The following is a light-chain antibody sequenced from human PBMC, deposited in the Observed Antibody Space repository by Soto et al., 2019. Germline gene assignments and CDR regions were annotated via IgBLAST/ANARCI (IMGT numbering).Light chain of an antibody. CDR3: QKYNSAPQT. V-gene: IGKV1-27*01. Sequence: DIQMTQSPSSLSASVGDRVTITCRASQDISNYLAWYQQKPEKVPKLLIYAAFTLQSGVPSRFSGSGSGTDFTLTISSLQPEDFATYYCQKYNSAPQTFGQGTKVDIK. CDR2: AAF. CDR1: QDISNY. J-gene: IGKJ1*01.